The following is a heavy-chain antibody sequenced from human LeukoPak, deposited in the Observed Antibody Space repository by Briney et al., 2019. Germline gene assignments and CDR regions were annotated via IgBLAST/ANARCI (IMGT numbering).Heavy chain of an antibody. CDR1: GGSISSYY. V-gene: IGHV4-4*07. J-gene: IGHJ3*02. CDR2: IYTSGST. D-gene: IGHD5-24*01. CDR3: ARDGAPGVEMATINAFDI. Sequence: PSETLSLTCTVSGGSISSYYWSWIRQPAGKGLEWIGRIYTSGSTNYNPSFKSRVTMSVDTSKNQFSLKLSSVTAADTAVYYCARDGAPGVEMATINAFDIWGQGTMVTVSS.